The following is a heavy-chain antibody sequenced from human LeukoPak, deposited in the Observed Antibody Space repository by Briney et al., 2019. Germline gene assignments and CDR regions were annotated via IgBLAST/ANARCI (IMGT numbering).Heavy chain of an antibody. J-gene: IGHJ4*02. CDR3: ARALSDYVWGSPPGY. CDR2: ISSSSSYI. CDR1: GFTFSSYS. D-gene: IGHD3-16*01. V-gene: IGHV3-21*01. Sequence: GGSLRLSCAASGFTFSSYSMNWVRQAPGKGLAWVSSISSSSSYIYYADSVKGRFTISRDNAKNSLYLQMNSLRAEDTAVYYCARALSDYVWGSPPGYSGQGTLVTVSS.